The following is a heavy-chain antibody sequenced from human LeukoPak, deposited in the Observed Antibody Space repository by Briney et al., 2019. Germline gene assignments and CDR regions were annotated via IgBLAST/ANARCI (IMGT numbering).Heavy chain of an antibody. Sequence: SETLSLTCTVSGWSISSGSYYWSWLRQPAGKGLEWIGRIYTSGSTNYNPSLKSRVTISVDTSKNQFSLKLSSVTAADTAVYYFARAHDDSSGLRLGAFDIWGQGTMVTVSS. V-gene: IGHV4-61*02. CDR3: ARAHDDSSGLRLGAFDI. D-gene: IGHD3-22*01. CDR1: GWSISSGSYY. CDR2: IYTSGST. J-gene: IGHJ3*02.